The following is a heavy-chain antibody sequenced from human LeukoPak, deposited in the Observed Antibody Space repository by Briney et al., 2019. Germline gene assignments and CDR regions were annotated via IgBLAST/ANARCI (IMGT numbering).Heavy chain of an antibody. D-gene: IGHD6-19*01. CDR3: ARVPYSSGWYGSFDY. J-gene: IGHJ4*02. CDR1: GGTFSSYA. Sequence: SVKVSLKACGGTFSSYAMSWVRQARGQGVEWMGRIIPILGIANYAQKFQGRVTITADKSTSTAYMELSSLRSEDTAVYYCARVPYSSGWYGSFDYWGQGTLVTVSS. CDR2: IIPILGIA. V-gene: IGHV1-69*04.